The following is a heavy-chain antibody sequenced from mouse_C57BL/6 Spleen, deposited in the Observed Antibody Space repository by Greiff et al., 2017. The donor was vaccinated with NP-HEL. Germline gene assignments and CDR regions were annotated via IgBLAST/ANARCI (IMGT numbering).Heavy chain of an antibody. CDR1: GYTFTDYN. J-gene: IGHJ4*01. Sequence: EVQGVESGPELVKPGASVKIPCKASGYTFTDYNMDWVKQSHGKSLEWIGDINPNNGGTIYNQKFKGKATLTVDKSSSTAYMELRSLTSEDTAVYYCARRMGSWGYYAMDYWGQGTSVTVSS. CDR2: INPNNGGT. D-gene: IGHD2-3*01. CDR3: ARRMGSWGYYAMDY. V-gene: IGHV1-18*01.